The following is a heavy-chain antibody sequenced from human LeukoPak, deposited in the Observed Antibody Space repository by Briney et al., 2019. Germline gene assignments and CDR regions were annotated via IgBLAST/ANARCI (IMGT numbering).Heavy chain of an antibody. CDR3: ARGDTVVTPGILDY. J-gene: IGHJ4*02. CDR1: GGTFSSYA. V-gene: IGHV1-69*13. Sequence: GASVKVSCKASGGTFSSYAISWVRQAPGQGLEWMGGIIPIFGTANYAQKFQGRVTITADESTSTAYMELSSLRSEDTAVYYCARGDTVVTPGILDYWGQGTLVTVSS. CDR2: IIPIFGTA. D-gene: IGHD4-23*01.